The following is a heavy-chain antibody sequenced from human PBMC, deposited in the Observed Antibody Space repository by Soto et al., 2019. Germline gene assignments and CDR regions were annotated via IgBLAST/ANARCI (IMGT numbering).Heavy chain of an antibody. J-gene: IGHJ6*02. CDR2: NYYSGIT. V-gene: IGHV4-31*03. CDR1: GGSISSGGYY. CDR3: ARGSSIAGLYYGMDV. Sequence: QVQLQESGPGLVKPSQTLSLTCTVSGGSISSGGYYWTGIRQHPGKGLEWIGYNYYSGITYYNPSLKSRVTISLDTSKNQFSLKLSSVTAEDTAVYYCARGSSIAGLYYGMDVWGQGTTVTVSS. D-gene: IGHD6-6*01.